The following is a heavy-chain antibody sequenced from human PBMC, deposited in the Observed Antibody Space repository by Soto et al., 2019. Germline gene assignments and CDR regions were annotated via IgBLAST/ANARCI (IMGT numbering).Heavy chain of an antibody. V-gene: IGHV4-39*01. CDR1: GGSISSSSNY. CDR3: ARQRYNYVQSPFDY. CDR2: INYSGST. D-gene: IGHD1-1*01. J-gene: IGHJ4*02. Sequence: SETLSLTCTVSGGSISSSSNYWGWIRQPPGKGLECIGSINYSGSTYYNPSLKSRVTISLDTSKNQFSLKLSSVTAADTAVYYCARQRYNYVQSPFDYWGQGTLVTVSS.